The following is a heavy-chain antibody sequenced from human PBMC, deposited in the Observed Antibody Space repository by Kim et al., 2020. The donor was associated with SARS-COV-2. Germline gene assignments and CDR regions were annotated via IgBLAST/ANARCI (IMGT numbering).Heavy chain of an antibody. D-gene: IGHD2-15*01. Sequence: SETLSLTCTVSGGSISSSSYYWGWIRQPPGKGLEWIGSIYYSGSTYYNPSLKSRVTISVDTSKNQFSLKLSSVTAADTAVYYCARQYCSGGSCYFSYYYMDVWGKGTTVTVSS. V-gene: IGHV4-39*01. CDR3: ARQYCSGGSCYFSYYYMDV. CDR1: GGSISSSSYY. J-gene: IGHJ6*03. CDR2: IYYSGST.